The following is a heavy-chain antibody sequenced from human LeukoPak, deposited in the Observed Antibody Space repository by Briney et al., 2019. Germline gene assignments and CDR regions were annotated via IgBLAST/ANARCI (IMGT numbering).Heavy chain of an antibody. Sequence: GGSLRLSCAASGFTFSSYSMNWVRQAPGKGLEWVSSISSSSSYIYYADSVKGRFTISRDNAKNSLYLQMNSLRADDTAVYYCARDRGYSYGHDYWGQGTLVTVSS. J-gene: IGHJ4*02. CDR1: GFTFSSYS. CDR3: ARDRGYSYGHDY. D-gene: IGHD5-18*01. V-gene: IGHV3-21*01. CDR2: ISSSSSYI.